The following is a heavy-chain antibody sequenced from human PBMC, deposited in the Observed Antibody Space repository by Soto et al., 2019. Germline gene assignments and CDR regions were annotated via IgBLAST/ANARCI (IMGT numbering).Heavy chain of an antibody. D-gene: IGHD1-26*01. CDR2: IYFDGITT. Sequence: EVQLVESGGGVVQPGGSLRLSCTASGFTFNTNWMHWVRQAPGKGLVWVSRIYFDGITTNYADSVKGRLTVSRDNAKNAVYLHVNTLRDEDTAVYYCAIGGAMGGDYWGQGTLVTVSS. J-gene: IGHJ4*02. CDR1: GFTFNTNW. V-gene: IGHV3-74*01. CDR3: AIGGAMGGDY.